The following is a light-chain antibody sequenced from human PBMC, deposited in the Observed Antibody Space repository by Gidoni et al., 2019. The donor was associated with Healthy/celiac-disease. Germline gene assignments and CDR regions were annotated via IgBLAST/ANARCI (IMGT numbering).Light chain of an antibody. CDR3: QQYNNWLRGFT. CDR2: GAS. J-gene: IGKJ3*01. Sequence: EIVMTQSPATLSVSPGERATLSCRASQSVSSNLAWYQQKPGQAPRLLIYGASTRATGIPARFSGSGSGTEFTLTISSLQSEDFAVYYCQQYNNWLRGFTFXPXTNVDIK. CDR1: QSVSSN. V-gene: IGKV3-15*01.